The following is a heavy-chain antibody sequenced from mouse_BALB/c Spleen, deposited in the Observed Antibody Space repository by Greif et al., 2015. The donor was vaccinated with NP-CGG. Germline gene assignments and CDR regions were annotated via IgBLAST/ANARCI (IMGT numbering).Heavy chain of an antibody. D-gene: IGHD6-2*01. CDR1: GYTFTSYW. Sequence: VKVVESGAELAKPGASVKMSCKASGYTFTSYWMHWVKQRPGQGLEWIGYINPSTGYTEYNQKFKDKATLTADKSSSTAYMQLSSLTSEDSAVYYCARRVSYFDYWGQGTTLTVSS. CDR3: ARRVSYFDY. V-gene: IGHV1-7*01. J-gene: IGHJ2*01. CDR2: INPSTGYT.